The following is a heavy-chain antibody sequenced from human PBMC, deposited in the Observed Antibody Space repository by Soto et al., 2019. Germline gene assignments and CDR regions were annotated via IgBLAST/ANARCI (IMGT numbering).Heavy chain of an antibody. CDR3: TKPPPRAVTPADF. D-gene: IGHD4-17*01. CDR2: IKEDGSEK. J-gene: IGHJ4*02. Sequence: EVQLVDSGGSLVQPGGSLRLSCAASGFTFSAYWMNWVRQAPGKGLEWVANIKEDGSEKQYVDSVKGRFTISRDNAKNLVYLQMNSLRVEDTALYYCTKPPPRAVTPADFWGQGTLVTVSS. CDR1: GFTFSAYW. V-gene: IGHV3-7*01.